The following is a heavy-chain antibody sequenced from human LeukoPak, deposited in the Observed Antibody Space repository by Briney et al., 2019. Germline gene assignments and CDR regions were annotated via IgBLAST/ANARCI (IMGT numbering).Heavy chain of an antibody. CDR2: IYTSGST. CDR3: ARVGYDIVYYYYYMDV. CDR1: GGSISSYY. D-gene: IGHD3-9*01. V-gene: IGHV4-4*07. J-gene: IGHJ6*03. Sequence: KPSETLSLTCTVSGGSISSYYWSWIRQPAGKGLEWIGRIYTSGSTNYNPSLKSRVTMSVDTSKNQLSLKLSSVTAADTAVYYCARVGYDIVYYYYYMDVWGKGTTVTVSS.